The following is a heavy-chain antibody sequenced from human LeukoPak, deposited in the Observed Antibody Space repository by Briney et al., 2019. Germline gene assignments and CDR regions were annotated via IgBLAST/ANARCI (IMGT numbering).Heavy chain of an antibody. V-gene: IGHV3-23*01. CDR1: GFTFSSYA. Sequence: GGSLRLSCAASGFTFSSYAMSWVRQAPGRGLEWVSAISGSGGSTYYADSVKGRFTISRDNSKNTLYLQMNSLRAEDTAVYYCAKVSGRADYYYYYMDVWGKGTTVTVSS. CDR3: AKVSGRADYYYYYMDV. J-gene: IGHJ6*03. CDR2: ISGSGGST.